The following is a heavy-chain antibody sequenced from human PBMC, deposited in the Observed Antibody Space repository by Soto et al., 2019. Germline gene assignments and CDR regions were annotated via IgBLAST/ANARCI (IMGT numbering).Heavy chain of an antibody. D-gene: IGHD3-16*01. CDR1: GFTFNTYA. Sequence: EVQLLESGGGLVHPGESLRLSCAASGFTFNTYAMNWVRQAPGKGLEWVSAIDGSGNNAYYADSVRGRFTISRDNSKSTLSLQMNSLRAEDTAVYYCAKDGGVLDYLCNSAVDHWGQGTLVAVSS. CDR2: IDGSGNNA. V-gene: IGHV3-23*01. J-gene: IGHJ4*02. CDR3: AKDGGVLDYLCNSAVDH.